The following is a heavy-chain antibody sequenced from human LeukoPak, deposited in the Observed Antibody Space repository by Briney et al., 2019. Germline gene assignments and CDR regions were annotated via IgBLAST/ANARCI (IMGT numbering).Heavy chain of an antibody. V-gene: IGHV1-18*01. D-gene: IGHD5-12*01. CDR1: GYTFTSYG. CDR2: ISAYNGNT. CDR3: ARDGSLKPDFDY. Sequence: ASVKVSCKASGYTFTSYGISWVRQAPGQGLEWMGWISAYNGNTSYTQKLQGRVTMTTDTSTSTAYMELRSLRSDDTAVYYCARDGSLKPDFDYWGQGTLVTVSS. J-gene: IGHJ4*02.